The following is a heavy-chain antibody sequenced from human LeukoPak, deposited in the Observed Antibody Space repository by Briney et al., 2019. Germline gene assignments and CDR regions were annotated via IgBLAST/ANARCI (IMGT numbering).Heavy chain of an antibody. J-gene: IGHJ4*02. CDR1: GGSISSYY. D-gene: IGHD4-17*01. V-gene: IGHV4-59*01. Sequence: SETLSLTCTVSGGSISSYYWSWLRQPPGKGLEWIGYIYYSGSTNYNPSLKSRVTISVDTSKNQFSLKLSSVTAADTAVYYCARGTVTTFDYWGQGTLVTVSS. CDR2: IYYSGST. CDR3: ARGTVTTFDY.